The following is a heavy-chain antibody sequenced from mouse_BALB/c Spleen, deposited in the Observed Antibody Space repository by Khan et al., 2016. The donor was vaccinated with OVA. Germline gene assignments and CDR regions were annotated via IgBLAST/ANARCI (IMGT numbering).Heavy chain of an antibody. V-gene: IGHV1-4*01. J-gene: IGHJ3*01. D-gene: IGHD2-14*01. CDR3: VRDGAYHRNDGWFAY. CDR2: INPSNGYT. CDR1: GYTFTSYT. Sequence: VQLQESGAELARPGASVKMSCKASGYTFTSYTIHWIKKRLGQGLEWIGYINPSNGYTNSNQKFKDKATLTTDKSSTTAYLQLSSLTSDDSAVYNCVRDGAYHRNDGWFAYWGQGTLVTVSA.